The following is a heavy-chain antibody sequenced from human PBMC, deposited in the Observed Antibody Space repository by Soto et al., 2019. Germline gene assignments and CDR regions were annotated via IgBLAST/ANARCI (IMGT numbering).Heavy chain of an antibody. CDR2: IIPLLDIA. V-gene: IGHV1-69*02. J-gene: IGHJ4*02. CDR3: ARTCGGDCYYPTFDF. D-gene: IGHD2-21*02. CDR1: GVTFTNDI. Sequence: SVKVSCKASGVTFTNDIITWVRQAPGQGLEWMGRIIPLLDIANYAQKFQGRVTITADKSTSTAYMELNSLRSDDTAVYYCARTCGGDCYYPTFDFWGQGTLVTVSS.